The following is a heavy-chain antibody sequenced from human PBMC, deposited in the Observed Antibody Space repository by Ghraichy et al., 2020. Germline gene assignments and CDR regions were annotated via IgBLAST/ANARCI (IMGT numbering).Heavy chain of an antibody. Sequence: SVKVSCKASGYTFTSYDINWVRQATGQGLEWMGWMNPNSGNTGYAQKFQGRVTITRNTSISTAYMELSSLRSEDTAVYYCARGIRSSSWYGYYYYYGMDVWGQGTTVTVSS. CDR1: GYTFTSYD. V-gene: IGHV1-8*03. CDR2: MNPNSGNT. D-gene: IGHD6-13*01. J-gene: IGHJ6*02. CDR3: ARGIRSSSWYGYYYYYGMDV.